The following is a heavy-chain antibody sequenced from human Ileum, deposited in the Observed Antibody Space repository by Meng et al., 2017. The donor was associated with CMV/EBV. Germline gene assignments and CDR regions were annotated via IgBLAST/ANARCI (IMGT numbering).Heavy chain of an antibody. CDR2: ISAYNGNT. CDR1: GYTFTSYG. J-gene: IGHJ5*02. CDR3: ARVYYDCWSGYYDWFDP. D-gene: IGHD3-3*01. Sequence: ASVKVSCKASGYTFTSYGISWVRQAPGQGLEWMGWISAYNGNTNYAQKLQGRVTMTTDTSTSTAYMELRSLRSDDTAVYYCARVYYDCWSGYYDWFDPWGQGTLVTVSS. V-gene: IGHV1-18*01.